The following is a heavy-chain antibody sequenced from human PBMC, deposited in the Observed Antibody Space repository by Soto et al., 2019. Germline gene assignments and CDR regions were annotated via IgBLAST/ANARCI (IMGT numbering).Heavy chain of an antibody. Sequence: GASVKVSCKASGYTFTSYAMHWVRQAPGQRLEWMGWINAGNGNTKYSQKFQGRVTITRDTSASTAYMELSSLRSEDTAVYYCARAYLRRSSGYYYDYWGQGTLVTVSS. D-gene: IGHD3-22*01. J-gene: IGHJ4*02. CDR2: INAGNGNT. CDR1: GYTFTSYA. V-gene: IGHV1-3*01. CDR3: ARAYLRRSSGYYYDY.